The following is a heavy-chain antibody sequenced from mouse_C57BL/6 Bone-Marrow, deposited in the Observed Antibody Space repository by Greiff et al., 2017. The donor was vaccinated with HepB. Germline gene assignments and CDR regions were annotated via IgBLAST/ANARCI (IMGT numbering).Heavy chain of an antibody. D-gene: IGHD1-1*01. CDR2: IDPENGDT. CDR3: TTSGSSYDYAMDY. Sequence: EVQLQQSGAELVRPGASVKLSCTASGFNIKDDYMHWVKQRPEQGLEWIGWIDPENGDTEYASKFQGKATITADTSSNTAYLQLSSLTSEDTAVYYCTTSGSSYDYAMDYWGQGTSVTVSS. CDR1: GFNIKDDY. J-gene: IGHJ4*01. V-gene: IGHV14-4*01.